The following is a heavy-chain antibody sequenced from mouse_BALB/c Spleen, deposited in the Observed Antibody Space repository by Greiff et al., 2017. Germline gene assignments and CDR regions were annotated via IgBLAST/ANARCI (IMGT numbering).Heavy chain of an antibody. CDR2: ISDGGSYT. CDR1: GFTFSDYY. J-gene: IGHJ2*01. CDR3: ARAGHYYGSSYYFDY. V-gene: IGHV5-4*02. Sequence: EVKLMESGGGLVKPGGSLKLSCAASGFTFSDYYMYWVRQTPEKRLEWVATISDGGSYTYYPDSVKGRFTISRDNAKNNLYLQMSSLKSEDTAMYYCARAGHYYGSSYYFDYWGQGTTLTVSS. D-gene: IGHD1-1*01.